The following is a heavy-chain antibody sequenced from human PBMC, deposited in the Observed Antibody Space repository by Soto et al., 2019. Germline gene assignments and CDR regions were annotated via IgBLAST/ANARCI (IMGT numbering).Heavy chain of an antibody. Sequence: QVQLVHSGAEVKKPGSSVKVSCKASGGTFSSYTISWVRQAPGQGLEWMGRIIPILGIANYARKFQGRVTITADKSTSTAYMELSSLRSEDTAVYYCARVEYYYGSGAFFDYWGQGTLVTVSS. CDR2: IIPILGIA. CDR3: ARVEYYYGSGAFFDY. J-gene: IGHJ4*02. CDR1: GGTFSSYT. V-gene: IGHV1-69*02. D-gene: IGHD3-10*01.